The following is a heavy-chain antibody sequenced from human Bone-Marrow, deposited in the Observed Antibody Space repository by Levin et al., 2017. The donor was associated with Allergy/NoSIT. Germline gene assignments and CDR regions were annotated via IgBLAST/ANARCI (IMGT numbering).Heavy chain of an antibody. J-gene: IGHJ3*01. CDR2: ISVSSSTV. Sequence: GGSLRLSCAASGFTFRDYYMSWIRQAPGKGLEWVSYISVSSSTVYYADSVEGRFTISRDDARNSLYLQMNSLRAEDTAVYYCASHILTGTTADAFGVWGQGTMVTVSS. CDR3: ASHILTGTTADAFGV. V-gene: IGHV3-11*01. CDR1: GFTFRDYY. D-gene: IGHD1-20*01.